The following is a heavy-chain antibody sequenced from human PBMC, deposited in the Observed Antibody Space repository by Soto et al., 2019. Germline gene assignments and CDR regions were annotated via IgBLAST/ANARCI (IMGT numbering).Heavy chain of an antibody. D-gene: IGHD2-2*01. J-gene: IGHJ6*02. CDR2: INAGNGNT. Sequence: ASVKVSCKASGYTFTSYAMHWVRQAPGQRLEWMGWINAGNGNTKYSQKFQGRVTITRDTSASTAYMELSSLRSEDTAVYYCATSLDIVLVPAVPVAYYYGMAAWGQGTTVPVSS. V-gene: IGHV1-3*01. CDR3: ATSLDIVLVPAVPVAYYYGMAA. CDR1: GYTFTSYA.